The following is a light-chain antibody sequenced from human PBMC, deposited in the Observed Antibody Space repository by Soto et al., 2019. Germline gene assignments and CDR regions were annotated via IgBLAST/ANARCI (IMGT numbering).Light chain of an antibody. CDR1: SSDIGAGAE. CDR3: QSYDNSLSAYV. Sequence: QSVLTQPPSLSGAPGQRVTISCTGSSSDIGAGAEVHWYQQLPGTAPKLLIFGSTNRPSGVPDRFSGSKSATSASLAITGLQAEDEADYYCQSYDNSLSAYVFGTGTKLPVL. J-gene: IGLJ1*01. CDR2: GST. V-gene: IGLV1-40*01.